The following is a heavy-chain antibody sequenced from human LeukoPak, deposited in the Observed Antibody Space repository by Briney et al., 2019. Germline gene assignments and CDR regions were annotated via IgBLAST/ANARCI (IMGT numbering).Heavy chain of an antibody. J-gene: IGHJ4*02. CDR3: ARDKQGDILTGFVSFDY. Sequence: APVKVSRKASGYTFTSYGISWVRQAPGQGLEWMGWISAYNGNTNYAQKLQGRATMTTDTSTSTAYMELRSLRSDDTAVYYCARDKQGDILTGFVSFDYWGQGTLVTVSS. D-gene: IGHD3-9*01. CDR2: ISAYNGNT. V-gene: IGHV1-18*04. CDR1: GYTFTSYG.